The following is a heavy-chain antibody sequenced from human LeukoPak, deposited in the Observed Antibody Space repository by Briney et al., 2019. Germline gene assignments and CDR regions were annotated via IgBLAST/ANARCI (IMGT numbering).Heavy chain of an antibody. D-gene: IGHD6-13*01. CDR2: ISGSGGST. CDR1: GFTLSSYA. V-gene: IGHV3-23*01. CDR3: AKVQQLINWFDP. Sequence: LTGGSLRLSCAASGFTLSSYAMSWVRQAPGKGLEWVSAISGSGGSTYYADSVKGRFTISRDNSKNTLYLQMNSLRAEDTAVYYCAKVQQLINWFDPWGQGTLVTVSS. J-gene: IGHJ5*02.